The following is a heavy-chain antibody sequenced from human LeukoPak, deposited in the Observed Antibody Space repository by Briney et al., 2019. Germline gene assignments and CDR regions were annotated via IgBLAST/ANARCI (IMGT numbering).Heavy chain of an antibody. J-gene: IGHJ3*02. CDR3: ARYSSSPLGDAFDI. D-gene: IGHD6-6*01. CDR2: ISSSGSTI. V-gene: IGHV3-11*04. Sequence: PGGSLRLSCAASGFTFSDYYMSWIRQAPGKGLEWVSYISSSGSTIYYADSVKGRFTISRDNAKNSLYLQMNSLRAEDTAVYYCARYSSSPLGDAFDIWGQGTMVTVSS. CDR1: GFTFSDYY.